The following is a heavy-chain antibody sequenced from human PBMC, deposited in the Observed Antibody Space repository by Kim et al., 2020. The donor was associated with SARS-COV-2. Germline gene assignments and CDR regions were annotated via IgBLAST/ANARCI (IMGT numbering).Heavy chain of an antibody. V-gene: IGHV4-59*08. CDR1: GGSISSYY. CDR2: IYYSGST. J-gene: IGHJ3*02. CDR3: ARHLTYCGGDCYPDAFDI. Sequence: SETLSLTCTVSGGSISSYYWSWIRQPPGKGLEWIGYIYYSGSTNYNPSLKSRVTISVDTSKNQFSLKLSSVTAADTAVYYCARHLTYCGGDCYPDAFDIWGQGTMVTVSS. D-gene: IGHD2-21*02.